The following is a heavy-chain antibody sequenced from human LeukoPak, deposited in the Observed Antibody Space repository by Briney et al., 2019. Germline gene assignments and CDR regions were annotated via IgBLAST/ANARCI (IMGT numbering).Heavy chain of an antibody. CDR2: IYSGGST. D-gene: IGHD2-2*02. J-gene: IGHJ1*01. CDR1: GLTVNSKY. V-gene: IGHV3-53*01. Sequence: GWSLRLSCAASGLTVNSKYMSWVRQAAGKGVEWVSIIYSGGSTNYADCVKGRFTISRDNSKITEYLQMNSLRAEDTAVYYCTGVVYPHWGEGTLVTVHS. CDR3: TGVVYPH.